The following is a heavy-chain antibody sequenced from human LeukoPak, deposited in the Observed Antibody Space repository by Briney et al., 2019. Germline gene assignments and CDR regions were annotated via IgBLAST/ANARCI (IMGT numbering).Heavy chain of an antibody. CDR3: ARDGPYSGSYFADFDY. CDR1: GFTFSSYS. J-gene: IGHJ4*02. V-gene: IGHV3-48*02. D-gene: IGHD1-26*01. CDR2: ISSSSSTI. Sequence: GGSLRLSCVASGFTFSSYSMSWVRQAPGKGLEWVSYISSSSSTIYYADSVKGRFSVSRDNAKNSLYLQLNSLKDEDTAVYYCARDGPYSGSYFADFDYWGQGTLVTVSS.